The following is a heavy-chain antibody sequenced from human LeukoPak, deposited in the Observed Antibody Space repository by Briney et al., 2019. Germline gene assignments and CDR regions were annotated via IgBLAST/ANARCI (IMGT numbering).Heavy chain of an antibody. D-gene: IGHD6-13*01. V-gene: IGHV3-7*01. J-gene: IGHJ6*03. Sequence: PGGSLRLSCAASGFTFSSYWRSWVRQAPGKGLEWVADIKQDGSEKYYVDSVKGRFTISRDNAKNSLYLQMNSLRAEDTAVYYCAREGAAAVPYYYYYMDVWGKGTTVNVSS. CDR1: GFTFSSYW. CDR2: IKQDGSEK. CDR3: AREGAAAVPYYYYYMDV.